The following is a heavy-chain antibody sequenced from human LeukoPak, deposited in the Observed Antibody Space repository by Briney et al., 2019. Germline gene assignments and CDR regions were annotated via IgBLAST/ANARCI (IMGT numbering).Heavy chain of an antibody. CDR3: ARHRGDGCRNYYYYGMDV. D-gene: IGHD5-24*01. Sequence: SETLSLTCTVSGGSISSSSYYWGWIRQPPGKGLEWIGSIYYSGSTYYNPSLNSRVTISVDTSKNQFSLKLSSVTAADTAVYYCARHRGDGCRNYYYYGMDVWGQGTTVTVSS. J-gene: IGHJ6*02. CDR2: IYYSGST. CDR1: GGSISSSSYY. V-gene: IGHV4-39*01.